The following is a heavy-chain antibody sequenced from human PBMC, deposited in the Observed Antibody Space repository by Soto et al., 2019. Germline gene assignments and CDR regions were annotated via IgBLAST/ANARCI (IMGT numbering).Heavy chain of an antibody. Sequence: EVQLLESGGGLVQPGGSLRLSCAASGFTFSSYAMSWVRQAPGKGLEWVSAMSGSGGSTYYADSVKGRFTISRDNSKNTLYLLMHSLRGEDTAVYYCAKDSGAYYDILTGSYYFDYWGQGTLVTVSS. V-gene: IGHV3-23*01. J-gene: IGHJ4*02. CDR3: AKDSGAYYDILTGSYYFDY. D-gene: IGHD3-9*01. CDR2: MSGSGGST. CDR1: GFTFSSYA.